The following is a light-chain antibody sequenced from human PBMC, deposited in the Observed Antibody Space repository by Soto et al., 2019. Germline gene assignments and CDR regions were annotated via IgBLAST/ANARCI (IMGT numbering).Light chain of an antibody. CDR3: CSYSGTYTVV. V-gene: IGLV2-11*01. CDR2: DVT. J-gene: IGLJ3*02. Sequence: QSALTQPHSVSGSPGQSVAISCTGTNSDVGYYDYVSWYRQHPGKAPKLIISDVTKRPSGVPARFSGSKSGNTASLTISGLQAEDEADYYCCSYSGTYTVVFGGGTKVTVL. CDR1: NSDVGYYDY.